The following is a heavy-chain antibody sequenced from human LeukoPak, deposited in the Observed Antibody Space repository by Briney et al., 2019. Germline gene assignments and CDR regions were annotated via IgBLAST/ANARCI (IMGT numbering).Heavy chain of an antibody. J-gene: IGHJ3*02. V-gene: IGHV4-31*03. CDR2: IYHSGST. Sequence: SETLSLTCTVSGGSVTSGGHYWSWIRQYPGRGLDWLGNIYHSGSTYYNPSLKSRVTISVDTSTNQFSPKLSSVSATDTAVYYCARVGFAEATLAFDIWGQGTLVTVSS. CDR3: ARVGFAEATLAFDI. CDR1: GGSVTSGGHY. D-gene: IGHD3-10*01.